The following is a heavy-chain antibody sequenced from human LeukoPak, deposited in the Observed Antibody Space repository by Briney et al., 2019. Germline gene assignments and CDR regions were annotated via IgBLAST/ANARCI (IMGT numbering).Heavy chain of an antibody. J-gene: IGHJ5*02. Sequence: GGSLRLSCAASGFTFTGYPMHWVRQPPGKGLEWVAFIRYDGSNEYYADSVEGRFTISRDNSKNTLFLQMNSLRTEDTAVYYCAKDFYSGSSPWGQGTLVTVSS. CDR2: IRYDGSNE. D-gene: IGHD1-26*01. CDR3: AKDFYSGSSP. CDR1: GFTFTGYP. V-gene: IGHV3-30*02.